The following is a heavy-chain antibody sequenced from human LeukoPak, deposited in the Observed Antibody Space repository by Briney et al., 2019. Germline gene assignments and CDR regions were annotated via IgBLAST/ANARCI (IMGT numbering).Heavy chain of an antibody. CDR3: ARDHIR. J-gene: IGHJ6*02. CDR2: INSDGGST. CDR1: GFTFSNYW. Sequence: PGGSLRLSCAASGFTFSNYWMHWVRQDPLKGLVWVSRINSDGGSTGYADSVKGRFTISRDNAKNTLYLQMNSLRAEDTAVYYCARDHIRWGQGTTVTVSS. V-gene: IGHV3-74*01. D-gene: IGHD2-2*02.